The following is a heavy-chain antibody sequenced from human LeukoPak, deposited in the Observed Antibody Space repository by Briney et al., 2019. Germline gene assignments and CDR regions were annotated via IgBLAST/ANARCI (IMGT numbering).Heavy chain of an antibody. Sequence: SETLSLTCTVSGGSISSGGYYWSWIRQHPGKGLEWIGYIYYSGSTYYNPSLKSRVTISVDTSKNQFSLKLSSVTAADTAVYYCARYLLRTTVTHLYYFDYWGQGTLVTVSS. CDR3: ARYLLRTTVTHLYYFDY. J-gene: IGHJ4*02. CDR2: IYYSGST. D-gene: IGHD4-17*01. CDR1: GGSISSGGYY. V-gene: IGHV4-31*03.